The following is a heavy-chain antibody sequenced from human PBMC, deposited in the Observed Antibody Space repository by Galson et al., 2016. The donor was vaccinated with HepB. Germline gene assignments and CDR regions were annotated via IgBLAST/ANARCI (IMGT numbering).Heavy chain of an antibody. D-gene: IGHD6-19*01. CDR1: GFTFSNYW. Sequence: SLRLSCAVSGFTFSNYWMNWVRQAPGKGLEWVAIIKQDGSETHYLDSVKGRFTISRDDSKNTLYLEMNSMRVEDTAVYFCAREGYTSGWAGAFDNWGLGTLVTVSS. J-gene: IGHJ4*02. CDR3: AREGYTSGWAGAFDN. CDR2: IKQDGSET. V-gene: IGHV3-7*01.